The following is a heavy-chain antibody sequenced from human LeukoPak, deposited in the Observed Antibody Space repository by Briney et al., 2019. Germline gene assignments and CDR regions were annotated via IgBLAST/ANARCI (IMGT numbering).Heavy chain of an antibody. D-gene: IGHD6-19*01. Sequence: SETLSLTCTVSGGSISSGDYYWSWIRQPPGKGLEWIGYIYYSGSTYYNPTLKSRVTISVDTSKNQFSLKLSSVTAADTAVYYCAREDHSSGFDAFDIWGQGTMVTVSS. V-gene: IGHV4-30-4*01. CDR2: IYYSGST. CDR3: AREDHSSGFDAFDI. CDR1: GGSISSGDYY. J-gene: IGHJ3*02.